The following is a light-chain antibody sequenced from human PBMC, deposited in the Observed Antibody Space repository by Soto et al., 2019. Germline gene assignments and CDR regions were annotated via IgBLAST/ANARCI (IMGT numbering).Light chain of an antibody. CDR2: KAS. J-gene: IGKJ5*01. CDR1: QSVTTW. V-gene: IGKV1-5*03. CDR3: QQYSTYPIT. Sequence: DIQMTQSPSTLSASVGDRVTITCRASQSVTTWLAWYQQKPGKAPKLLIYKASNLESGLPSRFTGSGSGTEFTLTISSLQSGDFATYYCQQYSTYPITFGQGTRLVIK.